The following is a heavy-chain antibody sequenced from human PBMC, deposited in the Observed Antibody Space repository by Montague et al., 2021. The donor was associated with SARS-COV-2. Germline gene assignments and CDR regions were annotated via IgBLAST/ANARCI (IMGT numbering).Heavy chain of an antibody. V-gene: IGHV4-59*01. J-gene: IGHJ4*02. D-gene: IGHD1-1*01. CDR1: GGSISSYY. CDR3: ARAQNTCFIANCVNYFEV. Sequence: SETLSLTCEVSGGSISSYYWSWIWQFPGKGLEWIGYVHYTGSTKYNPSLKTRVTLSLDTPENRFSLKLSSVTAADTAVYYCARAQNTCFIANCVNYFEVWGLGALVTVSS. CDR2: VHYTGST.